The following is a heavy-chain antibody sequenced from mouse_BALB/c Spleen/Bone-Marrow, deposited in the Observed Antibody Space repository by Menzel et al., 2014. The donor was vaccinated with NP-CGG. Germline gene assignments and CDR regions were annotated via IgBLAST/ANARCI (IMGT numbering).Heavy chain of an antibody. J-gene: IGHJ2*01. CDR2: INPGSGYT. V-gene: IGHV1-4*01. CDR3: ARGDY. CDR1: GYTFDRXT. Sequence: KQSGAELARPGASVKMSCKASGYTFDRXTXHWVXQRPXXGXXWIGYINPGSGYTNYSQKFKDKATLTADKSSTTAYMQLSSLTSEDSAVYYCARGDYWGQGTTLTVSS.